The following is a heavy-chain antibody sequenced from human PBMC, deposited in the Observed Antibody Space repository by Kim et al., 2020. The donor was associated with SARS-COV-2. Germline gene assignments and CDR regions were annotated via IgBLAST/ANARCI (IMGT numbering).Heavy chain of an antibody. J-gene: IGHJ4*02. D-gene: IGHD6-13*01. CDR1: GFTFSSYA. Sequence: GGSLRLSCAASGFTFSSYAMHWVRQAPGKGLEWVAVISYDGSNKYYADSVKGRFTISRDNSKNTLYLQMNSLRAEDTAVYYCASGGAAGTRKWYYFDYWGQGTLVTVSS. CDR2: ISYDGSNK. CDR3: ASGGAAGTRKWYYFDY. V-gene: IGHV3-30*04.